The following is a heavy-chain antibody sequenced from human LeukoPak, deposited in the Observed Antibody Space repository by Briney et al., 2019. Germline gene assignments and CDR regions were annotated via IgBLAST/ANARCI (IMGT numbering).Heavy chain of an antibody. V-gene: IGHV3-30*02. Sequence: GGSLRLSCAASGFTFSSCGMHWVRQAPGKGLEWVAFIESDGSNKYYADSVKGRFTISRDNSKNTLYLQMNSLRAEDTAVYYCAKGPQYLGSDYWGQGTLVTVSS. CDR2: IESDGSNK. CDR1: GFTFSSCG. CDR3: AKGPQYLGSDY. J-gene: IGHJ4*02. D-gene: IGHD2-15*01.